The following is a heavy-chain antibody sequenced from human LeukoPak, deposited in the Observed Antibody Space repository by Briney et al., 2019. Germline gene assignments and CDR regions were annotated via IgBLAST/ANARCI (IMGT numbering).Heavy chain of an antibody. Sequence: KPSETLSLTCAVYGGSFSGYYWSWIRQPPGKGLEWIGYIYYSGSTNYNPSLKSRVTISVDTSKNQFSLKLSSVTAADTAVYYCARGTPKRRMTTVTTRFDLWGRGTLVTVSS. CDR1: GGSFSGYY. J-gene: IGHJ2*01. CDR2: IYYSGST. V-gene: IGHV4-59*01. D-gene: IGHD4-17*01. CDR3: ARGTPKRRMTTVTTRFDL.